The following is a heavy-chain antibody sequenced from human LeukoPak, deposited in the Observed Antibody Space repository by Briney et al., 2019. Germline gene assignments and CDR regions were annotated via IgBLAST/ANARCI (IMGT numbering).Heavy chain of an antibody. CDR1: GGSISGYY. V-gene: IGHV4-59*01. CDR2: IYYSGST. J-gene: IGHJ5*02. Sequence: SETLSLTCIVSGGSISGYYWSWIRQPPGKGLEWRGLEWIGYIYYSGSTNYNPSLKSRVTISVDTSKNEFSLKLSSVSAADTAVYYCARETAVARKGSWFDPWGQGSLVTVSS. CDR3: ARETAVARKGSWFDP. D-gene: IGHD6-19*01.